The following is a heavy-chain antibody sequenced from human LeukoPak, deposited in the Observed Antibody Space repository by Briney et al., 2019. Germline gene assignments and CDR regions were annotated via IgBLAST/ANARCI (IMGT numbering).Heavy chain of an antibody. CDR1: GFTFSSYA. CDR2: ISYDGSNK. D-gene: IGHD3-22*01. V-gene: IGHV3-30*04. J-gene: IGHJ4*02. Sequence: GGSLRLSCAASGFTFSSYAMHWVRQAPGKGLEWVAVISYDGSNKYYADSVKGRFTISRDNSKNTLYLQMNSLRAEDTAVYYCARDKLSATMIVGGYYFDYWGQGTLVTVSS. CDR3: ARDKLSATMIVGGYYFDY.